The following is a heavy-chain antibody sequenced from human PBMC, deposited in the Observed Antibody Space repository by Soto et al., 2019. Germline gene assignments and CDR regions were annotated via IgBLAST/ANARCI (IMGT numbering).Heavy chain of an antibody. CDR3: ARGWFVPDV. Sequence: GGSLRLSCAASEFTFSGRSVHWVRQAPGKGLVWVSGIDKVGTDSTYADSVKGRFTSSRDNAKNTVYLQMNSLRVEDTAVYYCARGWFVPDVWGKGTTVPVSS. CDR2: IDKVGTDS. J-gene: IGHJ6*04. V-gene: IGHV3-74*01. CDR1: EFTFSGRS. D-gene: IGHD3-10*01.